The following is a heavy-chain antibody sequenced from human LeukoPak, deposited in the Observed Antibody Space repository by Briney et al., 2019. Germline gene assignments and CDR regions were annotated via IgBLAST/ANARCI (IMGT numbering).Heavy chain of an antibody. Sequence: SVKVSCKASGGTFSSYAISWVRQAPGQGLEWMGGIIPIFGTANYAQKFQGRVTITADESTSTAYMELSSLRSEDTAVYYCARDPPTQLLWFGELLAVWGQGTLVTVSS. CDR2: IIPIFGTA. V-gene: IGHV1-69*13. CDR1: GGTFSSYA. D-gene: IGHD3-10*01. CDR3: ARDPPTQLLWFGELLAV. J-gene: IGHJ4*02.